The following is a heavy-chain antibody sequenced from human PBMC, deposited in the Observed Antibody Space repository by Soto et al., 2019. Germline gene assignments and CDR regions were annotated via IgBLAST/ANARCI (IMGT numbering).Heavy chain of an antibody. J-gene: IGHJ4*02. CDR3: AREAHRIAARNFDY. D-gene: IGHD6-6*01. CDR1: GASVAGGSYY. CDR2: IPSRGRP. V-gene: IGHV4-30-4*01. Sequence: KPSETLSLTCSVSGASVAGGSYYWSWVRQPPGKGLEWIGYIPSRGRPFYNPSLTSRGTISADTSKNQLSLQLTSVTAEDTAVYYCAREAHRIAARNFDYWGQGTLVTVSS.